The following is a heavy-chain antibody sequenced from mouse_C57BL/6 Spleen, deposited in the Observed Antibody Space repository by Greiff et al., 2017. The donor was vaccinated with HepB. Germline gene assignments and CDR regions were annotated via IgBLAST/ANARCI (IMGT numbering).Heavy chain of an antibody. CDR1: GFNIKDYY. CDR2: IDPEDGDT. V-gene: IGHV14-1*01. D-gene: IGHD2-2*01. J-gene: IGHJ2*01. CDR3: TKGYDRIYFDY. Sequence: EVQLQQSGAELVRPGASVKLSCTASGFNIKDYYMHWVKQRPEQGLEWIGRIDPEDGDTEYAPKFQGKATMTADTSSNTAYLPLSSLTSEDTAVYYCTKGYDRIYFDYWGQCTTLTVSS.